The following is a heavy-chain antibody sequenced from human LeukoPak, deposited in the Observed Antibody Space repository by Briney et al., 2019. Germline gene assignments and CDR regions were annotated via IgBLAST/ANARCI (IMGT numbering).Heavy chain of an antibody. J-gene: IGHJ6*03. CDR2: ISYDGSNK. Sequence: GSLRLSCAASGFTFSSYGMHWVRQAPGKGLEWVAVISYDGSNKYYADSVKGRFTISRDNAKNSLYLQMIRLRAEDTAVYYCARVGPWVNPDYYYYYMDVWGKGTTVTVSS. CDR1: GFTFSSYG. CDR3: ARVGPWVNPDYYYYYMDV. V-gene: IGHV3-30*03. D-gene: IGHD1-14*01.